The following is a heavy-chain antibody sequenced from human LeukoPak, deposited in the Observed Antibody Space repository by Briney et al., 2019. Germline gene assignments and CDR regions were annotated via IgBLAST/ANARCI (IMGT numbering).Heavy chain of an antibody. V-gene: IGHV4-59*08. CDR3: ARQELTTTPYFDY. J-gene: IGHJ4*02. CDR1: GGSISPYY. D-gene: IGHD4-17*01. CDR2: IHYSGST. Sequence: SETLSLTCTVSGGSISPYYWSWIRQPPGKGLEWIGYIHYSGSTNYNPSLKSRVSMSVDTSKNQFSLKLNSVTAADTAVYYCARQELTTTPYFDYWGQGTLVTVSS.